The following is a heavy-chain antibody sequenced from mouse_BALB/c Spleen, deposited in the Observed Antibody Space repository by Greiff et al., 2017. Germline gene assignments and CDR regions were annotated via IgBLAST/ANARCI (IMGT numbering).Heavy chain of an antibody. CDR1: GYAFTNYL. D-gene: IGHD2-14*01. CDR2: INPGSGGT. J-gene: IGHJ4*01. Sequence: VQLQESGAELVRPGTSVKVSCKASGYAFTNYLIEWVKQRPGQGLEWIGVINPGSGGTNYNEKFKGKATLTADKSSSTAYMQLSSLTSDDSAVYFCARRDYRYFSAMDYWGQGTSVTVSS. V-gene: IGHV1-54*03. CDR3: ARRDYRYFSAMDY.